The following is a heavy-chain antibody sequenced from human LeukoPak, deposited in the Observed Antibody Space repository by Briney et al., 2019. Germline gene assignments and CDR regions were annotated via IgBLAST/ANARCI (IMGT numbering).Heavy chain of an antibody. J-gene: IGHJ4*02. CDR3: ARHFYDFWSGYLYNFDY. V-gene: IGHV4-39*01. D-gene: IGHD3-3*01. Sequence: PSETLSLTCTVSGGSISSSSYYWGWIRQPPGKGLEWIGSIYYSGSTYYNPSLKSRVTISVDTSKNQFSLKLSSVTAANTAVYYCARHFYDFWSGYLYNFDYWGQGTLVTVSS. CDR2: IYYSGST. CDR1: GGSISSSSYY.